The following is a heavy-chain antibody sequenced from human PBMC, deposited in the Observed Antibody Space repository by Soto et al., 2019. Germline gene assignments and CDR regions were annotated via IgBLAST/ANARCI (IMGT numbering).Heavy chain of an antibody. V-gene: IGHV1-8*01. D-gene: IGHD3-9*01. CDR3: ATLGIAGFDDAFDI. Sequence: EASVKVSCKASGYNISSYDIIWVRQAAGQGLEWMGWMDPNSGNTGYAQKFQGRVTMTRNTSISTAYMELSSLRSEDTAVYYCATLGIAGFDDAFDIWGQGTMVTVSS. J-gene: IGHJ3*02. CDR2: MDPNSGNT. CDR1: GYNISSYD.